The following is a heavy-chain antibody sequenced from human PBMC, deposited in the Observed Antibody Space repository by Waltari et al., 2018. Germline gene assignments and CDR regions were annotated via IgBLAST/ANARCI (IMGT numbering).Heavy chain of an antibody. J-gene: IGHJ4*02. Sequence: EVQLVESGGGLVKPGGSLRLSCAASGFTFSSYSMNWVRQAPGKGLEWVSSISSSSSYIYYADSVKGRFTISRDNAKNSLYLQMNSLRAEDTAVYYCARGAQPSIAASTDYWGQGTLVTVSS. CDR3: ARGAQPSIAASTDY. V-gene: IGHV3-21*01. D-gene: IGHD6-6*01. CDR2: ISSSSSYI. CDR1: GFTFSSYS.